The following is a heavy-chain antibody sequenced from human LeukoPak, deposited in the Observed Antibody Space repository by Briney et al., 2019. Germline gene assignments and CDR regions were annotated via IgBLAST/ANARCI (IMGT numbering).Heavy chain of an antibody. CDR2: INPNSGDT. CDR3: ARAYSNNWFPSYLDH. CDR1: GYNLIAFY. Sequence: ASVKVSCKASGYNLIAFYLHWVRQAPGQGLEWMGWINPNSGDTNYAQKFQGSVTLTRDTSISTAYLDLRRLTSDDTAVYYCARAYSNNWFPSYLDHWGQGTLVTVSS. D-gene: IGHD2/OR15-2a*01. V-gene: IGHV1-2*02. J-gene: IGHJ4*02.